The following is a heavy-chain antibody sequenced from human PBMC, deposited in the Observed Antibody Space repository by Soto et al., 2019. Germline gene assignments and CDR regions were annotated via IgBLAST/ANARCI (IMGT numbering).Heavy chain of an antibody. J-gene: IGHJ4*02. CDR2: IYHSGST. V-gene: IGHV4-30-2*01. D-gene: IGHD5-12*01. Sequence: SGTLSLTCAVSGGSISSGGYSWSWIRQPPGKGLEWIGYIYHSGSTYYNPSLKSRVTISVDRSKNQFSLKLSSVTAADTAVYYCVRVQGICRGYSGYEDGPFDYWGQGTLVTVSS. CDR1: GGSISSGGYS. CDR3: VRVQGICRGYSGYEDGPFDY.